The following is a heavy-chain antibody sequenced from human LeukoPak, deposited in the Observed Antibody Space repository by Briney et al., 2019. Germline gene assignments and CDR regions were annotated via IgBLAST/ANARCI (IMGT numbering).Heavy chain of an antibody. CDR3: ARMRGYCSGGSCYFDY. Sequence: GGSLRLSCAASGFTFSSYSMNWVRQAPGKGLEWVSSISSSSSYIYYADSVKGRFTISRDNAKNSLYLQMNSLRAEDTAVYYCARMRGYCSGGSCYFDYWGQGTLVTVSS. CDR1: GFTFSSYS. V-gene: IGHV3-21*01. CDR2: ISSSSSYI. J-gene: IGHJ4*02. D-gene: IGHD2-15*01.